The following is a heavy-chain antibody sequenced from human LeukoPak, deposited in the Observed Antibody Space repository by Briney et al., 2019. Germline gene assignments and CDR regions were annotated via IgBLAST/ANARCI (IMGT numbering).Heavy chain of an antibody. D-gene: IGHD5-18*01. Sequence: GGSLRLSCAASGFTFSSYWMSWVRQAPGKGLEWVANIKKDGSEKYYVDSVKGRFAISRDNAKTSLYLQMNSLRAEDTAVYYCARDLSGVTGYTYGRGIDYWGQGTLVTVSS. CDR3: ARDLSGVTGYTYGRGIDY. CDR2: IKKDGSEK. J-gene: IGHJ4*02. CDR1: GFTFSSYW. V-gene: IGHV3-7*01.